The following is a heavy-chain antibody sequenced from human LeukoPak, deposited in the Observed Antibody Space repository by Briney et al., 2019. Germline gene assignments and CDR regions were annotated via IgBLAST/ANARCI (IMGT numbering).Heavy chain of an antibody. J-gene: IGHJ6*02. CDR3: ARDSEQQLNYYGMDV. CDR1: GGSISSSGYY. CDR2: IYYSGST. Sequence: SETLSLTCSVSGGSISSSGYYWSWIRRHPGKGLEWFGYIYYSGSTNYNPSLKSRVTISVDTSKNQFSLKLSSVTAADTAVYYCARDSEQQLNYYGMDVWGQGTTVTVSS. D-gene: IGHD6-13*01. V-gene: IGHV4-61*08.